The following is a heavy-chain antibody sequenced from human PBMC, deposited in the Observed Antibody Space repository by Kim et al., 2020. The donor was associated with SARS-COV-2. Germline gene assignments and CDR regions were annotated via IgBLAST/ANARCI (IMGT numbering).Heavy chain of an antibody. D-gene: IGHD6-13*01. CDR2: ISYDGSNK. Sequence: GGSLRLSCAASGFTFSSYAMHWVRQAPGKGLEWVAVISYDGSNKYYADSVKGRFTISRDNSKNTLYLQMNSLRAEDTAVYYCARSQYRVSLYSSSWYYY. J-gene: IGHJ6*01. V-gene: IGHV3-30-3*01. CDR1: GFTFSSYA. CDR3: ARSQYRVSLYSSSWYYY.